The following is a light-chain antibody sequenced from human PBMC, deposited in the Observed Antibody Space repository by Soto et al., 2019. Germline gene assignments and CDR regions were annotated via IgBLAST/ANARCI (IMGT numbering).Light chain of an antibody. J-gene: IGKJ2*01. CDR2: SAS. Sequence: EIAMTQSPATLSVSPGERATLSCRASQSISTDLAWYQQIPGQPPRLLIYSASTRATGVPARFTGSGSGSDFTLTISGLQSEDFAIYYCLQGHNWPLTFGQGTRLEI. CDR1: QSISTD. V-gene: IGKV3-15*01. CDR3: LQGHNWPLT.